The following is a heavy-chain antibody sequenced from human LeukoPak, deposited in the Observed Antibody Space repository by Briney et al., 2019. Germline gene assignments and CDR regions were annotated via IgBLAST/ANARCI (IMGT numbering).Heavy chain of an antibody. V-gene: IGHV4-59*01. Sequence: SETLSLTCTVSGGSISSYYWSWIRQPPGKGLEWIGYIYYSGSTNYNPSLKSRVTISVDMSKNQFSLKLSSVTAADTAVYYCARAAGYCSGGNCYYYYYYYMDVWGKGTTVTVSS. CDR1: GGSISSYY. CDR3: ARAAGYCSGGNCYYYYYYYMDV. D-gene: IGHD2-15*01. CDR2: IYYSGST. J-gene: IGHJ6*03.